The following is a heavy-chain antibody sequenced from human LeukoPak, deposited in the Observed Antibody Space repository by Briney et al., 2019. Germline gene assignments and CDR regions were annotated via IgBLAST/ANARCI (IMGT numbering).Heavy chain of an antibody. CDR1: GASLSNSSYY. Sequence: PSETLSLTCTVSGASLSNSSYYWGWIRQPPGKGLEWIGSMYYSGSTYYNPSLKSRVTISVDTSKNQFSLKLSSVTAADTAVYYCASPGIAAAGGKFDYWGQGTLVTVSS. V-gene: IGHV4-39*01. D-gene: IGHD6-13*01. CDR3: ASPGIAAAGGKFDY. J-gene: IGHJ4*02. CDR2: MYYSGST.